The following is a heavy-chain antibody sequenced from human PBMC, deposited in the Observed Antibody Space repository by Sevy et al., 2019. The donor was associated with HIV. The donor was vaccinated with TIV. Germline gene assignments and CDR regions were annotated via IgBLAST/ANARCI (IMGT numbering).Heavy chain of an antibody. V-gene: IGHV3-33*01. CDR2: IRYDGSNK. CDR3: VRAVAADGSF. D-gene: IGHD6-13*01. Sequence: GGSLRLSCAASGFSFSSYDMHWVRQAPGMGLEWVAVIRYDGSNKHYGDSVKGRFTISRDNARNFLFLQMNSLRAEDTARYYCVRAVAADGSFWGQGTLVTVS. J-gene: IGHJ4*02. CDR1: GFSFSSYD.